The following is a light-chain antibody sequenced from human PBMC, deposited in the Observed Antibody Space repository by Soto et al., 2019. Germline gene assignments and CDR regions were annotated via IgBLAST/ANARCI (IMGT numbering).Light chain of an antibody. J-gene: IGKJ3*01. CDR1: QDIRSW. CDR3: QQANSYPFT. Sequence: DLQMTQSPSSVSASVGDRVTITCRASQDIRSWLAWYQHKPGKAPKLLIYAASSLPSGVPSRFSGSGSGTDFTLTISSLQPEDFATYSCQQANSYPFTFGPGTKVDIK. V-gene: IGKV1-12*01. CDR2: AAS.